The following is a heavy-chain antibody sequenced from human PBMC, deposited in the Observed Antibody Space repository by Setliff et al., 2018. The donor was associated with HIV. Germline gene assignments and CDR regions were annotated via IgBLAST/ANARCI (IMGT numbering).Heavy chain of an antibody. CDR2: FIPMFGIT. J-gene: IGHJ5*02. CDR1: GGTLSTSA. D-gene: IGHD6-6*01. V-gene: IGHV1-69*13. Sequence: WASVKVSCKASGGTLSTSANGWLRQAPGQGLEWMGGFIPMFGITQYAPKFQGSVTITADESTSTVYMELNSLRSEDTAVYYCARQKASEYSSSFWFDPWGQGTLVTVSS. CDR3: ARQKASEYSSSFWFDP.